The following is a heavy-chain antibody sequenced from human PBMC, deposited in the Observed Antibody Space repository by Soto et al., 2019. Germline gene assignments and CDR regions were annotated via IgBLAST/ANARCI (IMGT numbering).Heavy chain of an antibody. CDR2: IRGGGSPI. Sequence: GGSLRLSCAASGLTFSTYEMNWVRQAPGKGLEWVSYIRGGGSPILYADSVRGRFTISRDNAKNSLYLQMNSLRAEDTAIYYCASKIFGTTYFDYWGQGALVTVSS. V-gene: IGHV3-48*03. J-gene: IGHJ4*02. D-gene: IGHD1-7*01. CDR3: ASKIFGTTYFDY. CDR1: GLTFSTYE.